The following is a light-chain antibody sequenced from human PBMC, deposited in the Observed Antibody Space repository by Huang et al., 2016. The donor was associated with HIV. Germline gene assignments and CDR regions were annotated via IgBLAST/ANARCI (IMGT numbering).Light chain of an antibody. CDR3: QHFGDSPPMFT. V-gene: IGKV3-20*01. CDR1: QCVCYSY. CDR2: GEN. J-gene: IGKJ2*01. Sequence: DIVLTQPPGSLFLSPGEGATLSCTASQCVCYSYIAWYPQKPGQAPSLLIYGENATASCIPDRCRFSGSGTDFTLSISILEPEECARYHCQHFGDSPPMFTFGQGTNLEIK.